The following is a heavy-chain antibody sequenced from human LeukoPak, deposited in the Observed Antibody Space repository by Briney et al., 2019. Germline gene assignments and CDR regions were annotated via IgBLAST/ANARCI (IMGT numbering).Heavy chain of an antibody. CDR2: IYHSGST. D-gene: IGHD6-6*01. Sequence: SETLSLTCTVSGGSVSSGGYYWSWIRQPPGKGLEWIGYIYHSGSTNYNPSLQSRVTISVDTSKNQFSLNLNSVTAADTAVYYCARGGAARLHFQNWGQGTLVTVSS. CDR3: ARGGAARLHFQN. CDR1: GGSVSSGGYY. V-gene: IGHV4-61*08. J-gene: IGHJ1*01.